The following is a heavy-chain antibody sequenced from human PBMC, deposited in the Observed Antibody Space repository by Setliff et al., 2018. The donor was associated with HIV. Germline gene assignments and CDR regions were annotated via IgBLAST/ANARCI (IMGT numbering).Heavy chain of an antibody. J-gene: IGHJ6*02. CDR2: VYSDGRA. CDR1: GASISSYY. CDR3: ARGGPTVAYAVDV. D-gene: IGHD4-17*01. Sequence: TLSLTCSVSGASISSYYWSWIRQPPGKGLEWIANVYSDGRANYNPSLKGRVTISLDTSRTHFSLKVNSVTAADTAIYFCARGGPTVAYAVDVWGQGTTVTVSS. V-gene: IGHV4-59*08.